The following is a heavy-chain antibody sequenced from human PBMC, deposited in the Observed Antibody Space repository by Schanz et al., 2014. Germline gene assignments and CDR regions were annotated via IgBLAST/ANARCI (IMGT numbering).Heavy chain of an antibody. CDR1: GFSFSIFA. V-gene: IGHV3-23*01. Sequence: EVQLLESGGGLVQPGGSLRLSCAASGFSFSIFAMTWVRQAPGKGPEWVSSLTGSGGGTYYADSVRGRFTISRDNSNNTVFLQMNRLRAEDAAVYYCTTQQLGSHYLYGMDVWGQGTTVTVS. CDR3: TTQQLGSHYLYGMDV. CDR2: LTGSGGGT. D-gene: IGHD6-13*01. J-gene: IGHJ6*02.